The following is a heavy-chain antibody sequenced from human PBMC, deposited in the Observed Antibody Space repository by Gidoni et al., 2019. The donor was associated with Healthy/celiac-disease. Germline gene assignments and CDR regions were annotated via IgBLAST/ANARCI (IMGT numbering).Heavy chain of an antibody. CDR1: GFTFSNYW. D-gene: IGHD2-15*01. Sequence: EVQLVESGGGLVQPGGSLSLSCAASGFTFSNYWMSWVRQAPGKGLEWVANIKQDGSEKYYVDSVKGRFTISRDNAKNSLYLQMNSLRAEDTAVYYCARDRAWGSGYWGQGTLVTVSS. CDR2: IKQDGSEK. J-gene: IGHJ4*02. CDR3: ARDRAWGSGY. V-gene: IGHV3-7*03.